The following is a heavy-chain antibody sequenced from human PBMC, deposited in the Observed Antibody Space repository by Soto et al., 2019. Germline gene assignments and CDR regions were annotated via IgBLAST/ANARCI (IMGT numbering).Heavy chain of an antibody. Sequence: AAVKVSCKAYGRTFSSYSISWLRQAPGQGLEWMGGIIPNFGTANYAQKFQGRVTITADESTSTAYMELSSLRSEDTAVYYCARDQQPFRYYYDSSGYLDWGQGTLVTVSS. J-gene: IGHJ4*02. CDR3: ARDQQPFRYYYDSSGYLD. V-gene: IGHV1-69*13. D-gene: IGHD3-22*01. CDR1: GRTFSSYS. CDR2: IIPNFGTA.